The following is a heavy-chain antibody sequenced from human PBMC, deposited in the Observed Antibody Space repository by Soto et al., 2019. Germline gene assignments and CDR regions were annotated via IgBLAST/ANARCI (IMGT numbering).Heavy chain of an antibody. D-gene: IGHD2-15*01. V-gene: IGHV3-7*01. Sequence: EVQLVESGGGLVQPGGSLSLSCAVSGFTFSSYWMTWVRQAPGKGLEWVANIKKDGSEKYYVDSVKGRFTISRDNAKNSLYVQMNSLRAEDTAVYYCARDTGKDEYYFDYWGQGTLVTVAS. CDR3: ARDTGKDEYYFDY. J-gene: IGHJ4*02. CDR2: IKKDGSEK. CDR1: GFTFSSYW.